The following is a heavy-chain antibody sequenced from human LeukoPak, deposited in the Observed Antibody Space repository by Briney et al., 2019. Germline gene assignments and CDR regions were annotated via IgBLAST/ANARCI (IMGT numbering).Heavy chain of an antibody. J-gene: IGHJ4*02. V-gene: IGHV3-23*01. CDR2: ISGSGGNT. CDR3: ARGRGGDYVPSRFDY. CDR1: GFAFSGFA. D-gene: IGHD4-17*01. Sequence: GGSLRLSCSASGFAFSGFAMGWVRQAPGKGLEWVSGISGSGGNTYYADSVEGRFTVSRDNSKSTLFLQMNGLRAEDTALYYCARGRGGDYVPSRFDYWGQGILVTVSS.